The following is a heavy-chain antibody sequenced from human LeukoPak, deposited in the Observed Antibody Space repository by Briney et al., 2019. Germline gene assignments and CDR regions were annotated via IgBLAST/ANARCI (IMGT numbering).Heavy chain of an antibody. J-gene: IGHJ3*01. V-gene: IGHV4-39*01. D-gene: IGHD2-15*01. CDR1: GVSIYSSYYY. Sequence: SETLSLTCTVSGVSIYSSYYYWGWIRQPPGKGLEFIGSIYYDENTFQNPSLKSRLTISVDTSTNQFSLRLTSVTAADTAVYYCARQLAAGNDAFDVWGQGTMVTVSS. CDR2: IYYDENT. CDR3: ARQLAAGNDAFDV.